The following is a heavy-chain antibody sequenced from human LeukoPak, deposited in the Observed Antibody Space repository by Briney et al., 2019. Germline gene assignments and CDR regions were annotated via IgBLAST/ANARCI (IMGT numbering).Heavy chain of an antibody. J-gene: IGHJ5*02. CDR1: GGSISSSSYY. V-gene: IGHV4-39*07. Sequence: SETLSLTCTVSGGSISSSSYYWGWIRQPPGKGLEWIGSIYYSGSTYYNPSLKSRVTISVDTSKNQFSLKLSSVTAADTAVYYCARVMVGWELLGRWFDPWGQGTLVTVSS. CDR2: IYYSGST. D-gene: IGHD1-26*01. CDR3: ARVMVGWELLGRWFDP.